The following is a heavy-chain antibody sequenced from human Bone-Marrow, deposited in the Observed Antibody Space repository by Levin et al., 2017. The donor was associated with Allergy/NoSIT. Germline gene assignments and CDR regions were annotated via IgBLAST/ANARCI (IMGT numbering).Heavy chain of an antibody. J-gene: IGHJ4*02. CDR3: AKSAYGIFDY. Sequence: PGGSLRLSCAASGFTFSSYGMHWVRQAPGKGLEWVAVISYDGSNKYYADSVKGRFTISRDISKNTLYLQMNSLRAEDTAVYYCAKSAYGIFDYWGQGTLVTVSS. V-gene: IGHV3-30*18. D-gene: IGHD2-21*01. CDR2: ISYDGSNK. CDR1: GFTFSSYG.